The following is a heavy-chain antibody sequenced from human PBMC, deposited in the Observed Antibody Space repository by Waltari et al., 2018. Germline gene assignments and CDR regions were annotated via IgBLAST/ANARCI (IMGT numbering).Heavy chain of an antibody. CDR1: GGPITNDRHY. D-gene: IGHD5-12*01. Sequence: QLQLQESGPGLVKPLETLSLTCPVSGGPITNDRHYWGWIRQHPGQGLERMATLSYIGATYTLPSLMRRLTISRDMSKSQMSLALGAGPATNTAIYYCATYIGASLGTAAFDVWGQGTMVNVSS. CDR2: LSYIGAT. CDR3: ATYIGASLGTAAFDV. J-gene: IGHJ3*01. V-gene: IGHV4-39*01.